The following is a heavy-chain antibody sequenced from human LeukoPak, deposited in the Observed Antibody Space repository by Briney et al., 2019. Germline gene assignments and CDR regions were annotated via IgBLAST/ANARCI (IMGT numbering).Heavy chain of an antibody. V-gene: IGHV3-15*01. CDR3: TTLYYDSSGYGDY. D-gene: IGHD3-22*01. J-gene: IGHJ4*02. CDR1: GFTFSNAW. CDR2: IKSKTDGGTT. Sequence: GGSLRLSCAASGFTFSNAWMSWVRQAPGKGLEWDGRIKSKTDGGTTDYAAPVKGRFTISRDDSKNTLYLQMNSLKTEDTAVYYCTTLYYDSSGYGDYWGQGTLVTVSS.